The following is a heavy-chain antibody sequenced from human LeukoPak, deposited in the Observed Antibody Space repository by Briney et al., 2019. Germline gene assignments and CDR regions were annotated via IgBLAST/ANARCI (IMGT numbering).Heavy chain of an antibody. Sequence: GGSLRPSCAASGFTFSSYEMNWVRQAPGKGLEWVSYISSSGSTIYYADSVKGRFTISRDNAKNSLYLQMNSLRAEDTAVYYCARGQKVAARNWFDPWGQGTLVTVSS. CDR1: GFTFSSYE. CDR2: ISSSGSTI. CDR3: ARGQKVAARNWFDP. J-gene: IGHJ5*02. D-gene: IGHD6-6*01. V-gene: IGHV3-48*03.